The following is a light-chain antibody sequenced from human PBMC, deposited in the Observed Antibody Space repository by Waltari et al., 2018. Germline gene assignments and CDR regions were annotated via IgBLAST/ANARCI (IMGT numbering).Light chain of an antibody. Sequence: DIQMTQSPSTLSASVGDRVTITCRASQSISTWLAWYQQEPGKAPKLLISQASSLESGVSPRFSGSESGTEFTLNISSLQPDDFATYYCQQYYSYPWTFGQGTKVDIK. J-gene: IGKJ1*01. CDR3: QQYYSYPWT. CDR2: QAS. CDR1: QSISTW. V-gene: IGKV1-5*03.